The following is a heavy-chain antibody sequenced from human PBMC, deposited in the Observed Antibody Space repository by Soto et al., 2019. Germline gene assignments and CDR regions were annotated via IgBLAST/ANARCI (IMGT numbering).Heavy chain of an antibody. CDR2: IKTKNDGETT. D-gene: IGHD2-8*01. J-gene: IGHJ4*02. Sequence: EGQLVESGGGPVKPGESLRLSCEVSGITINTAWMSWVRQAPGKGLEWVGRIKTKNDGETTEFAAAVDGRFSISRDDSRNTIYLQMNSLRTEDTAVYYCSREWWGDFAWGQGSLVTVSS. CDR3: SREWWGDFA. CDR1: GITINTAW. V-gene: IGHV3-15*01.